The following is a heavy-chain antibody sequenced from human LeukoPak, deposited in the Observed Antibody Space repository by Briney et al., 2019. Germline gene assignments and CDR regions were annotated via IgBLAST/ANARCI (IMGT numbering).Heavy chain of an antibody. D-gene: IGHD6-13*01. V-gene: IGHV1-18*01. J-gene: IGHJ4*02. Sequence: ASVKVSCKASGYTFTSYDINWVRQAPGQGLEWMGWISAYNGNTNYAQKLQGRVAMTTDTSTSTAYMELRSLRSDDTAVYYCAGAATGIAAADHYWGQGTLVTVSS. CDR2: ISAYNGNT. CDR3: AGAATGIAAADHY. CDR1: GYTFTSYD.